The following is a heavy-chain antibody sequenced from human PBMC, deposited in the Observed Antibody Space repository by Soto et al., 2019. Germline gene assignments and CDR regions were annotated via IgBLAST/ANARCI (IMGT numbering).Heavy chain of an antibody. CDR3: ARQVSDFWSGYPKTQIDY. Sequence: SETLSLTCTVSGGSISSYYWSWIRQPPGKGLEWIGYIHYSGSTNYNPSLKSRVTISVDTSKNQFSLKLSSVTAADTAVYYCARQVSDFWSGYPKTQIDYWGQGTLVTVSS. CDR2: IHYSGST. CDR1: GGSISSYY. D-gene: IGHD3-3*01. J-gene: IGHJ4*02. V-gene: IGHV4-59*08.